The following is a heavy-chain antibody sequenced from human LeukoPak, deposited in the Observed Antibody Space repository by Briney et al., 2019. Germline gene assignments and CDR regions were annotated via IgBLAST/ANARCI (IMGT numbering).Heavy chain of an antibody. Sequence: PSETLSLTCTVSGGSISSSSYYWGWIRQPPGKGLEWIGSIYYSGSTYYNPSLKSRVAISVDTSKNQFSLKLSSVTAADTAVYYSARLPTSSGWYWFDPWGQGTLVTVSS. V-gene: IGHV4-39*01. J-gene: IGHJ5*02. CDR1: GGSISSSSYY. CDR2: IYYSGST. CDR3: ARLPTSSGWYWFDP. D-gene: IGHD6-19*01.